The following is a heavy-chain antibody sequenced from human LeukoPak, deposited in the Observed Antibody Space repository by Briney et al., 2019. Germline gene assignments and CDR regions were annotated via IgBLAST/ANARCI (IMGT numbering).Heavy chain of an antibody. CDR1: GFTFSSYW. J-gene: IGHJ4*02. Sequence: GGSLRLSCAASGFTFSSYWMSWVRQAPGKGLVWVSRINSDGSSTGYADSVKGRFTISRDNAKNTLYLQMNSLRAEDTAVYYCARSGYSGYDWTGYWGQGTLVTVSS. CDR2: INSDGSST. V-gene: IGHV3-74*01. CDR3: ARSGYSGYDWTGY. D-gene: IGHD5-12*01.